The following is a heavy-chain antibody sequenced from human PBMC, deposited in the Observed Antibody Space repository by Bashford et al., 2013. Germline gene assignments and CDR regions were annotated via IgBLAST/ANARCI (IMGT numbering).Heavy chain of an antibody. CDR1: GYTFTSYD. CDR2: MNPNSGNT. J-gene: IGHJ6*02. CDR3: ATLDIVVVPTAPTDYGMDV. D-gene: IGHD2-2*03. Sequence: VASVKVSCKASGYTFTSYDINWVRQATGQGLEWMGWMNPNSGNTDYAQKFQGRVTMTRNTSISTAYMELSSLRSEDTAVYYCATLDIVVVPTAPTDYGMDVWGQGPRSPSP. V-gene: IGHV1-8*01.